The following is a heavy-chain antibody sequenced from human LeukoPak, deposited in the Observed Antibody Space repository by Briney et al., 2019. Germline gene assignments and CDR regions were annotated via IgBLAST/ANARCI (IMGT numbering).Heavy chain of an antibody. V-gene: IGHV4-59*08. CDR3: ARGAYLDI. CDR1: GGSISTFY. CDR2: IYYSGST. J-gene: IGHJ3*02. Sequence: SETLSLTCTVSGGSISTFYWNWIRQPPGKGLEWIGYIYYSGSTNYNPSLKSRVTISVDTSKNQFSLKLSSVTAADTAVYYCARGAYLDIWGQGTMVTVSS.